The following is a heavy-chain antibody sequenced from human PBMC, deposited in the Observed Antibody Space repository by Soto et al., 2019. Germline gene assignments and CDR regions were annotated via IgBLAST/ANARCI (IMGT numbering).Heavy chain of an antibody. J-gene: IGHJ4*02. CDR1: GYTLTELS. CDR2: FDPEDGET. V-gene: IGHV1-24*01. D-gene: IGHD3-9*01. Sequence: ASVKVSCKVSGYTLTELSMHWVRQAPGKGLEWMGGFDPEDGETIYAQKFQGRVTMTEDTSTDKAYMELSSLRSEDTAVYYCATDKVYYDILTGLGWTFDYWGQGTLVTVSS. CDR3: ATDKVYYDILTGLGWTFDY.